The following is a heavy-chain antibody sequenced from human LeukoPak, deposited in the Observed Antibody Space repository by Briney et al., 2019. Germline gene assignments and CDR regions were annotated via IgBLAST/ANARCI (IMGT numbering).Heavy chain of an antibody. CDR2: IYPGDSDT. J-gene: IGHJ4*02. D-gene: IGHD4-17*01. CDR3: ARRSEDGVFDY. V-gene: IGHV5-51*01. Sequence: GESLKISCKGSGYSFPSYWIGWVRQMLGKGLEWMGIIYPGDSDTRYSPSFQGQVTISADKSISIAYLQWSSLKASDTAMYYCARRSEDGVFDYWGQGTLVTVSS. CDR1: GYSFPSYW.